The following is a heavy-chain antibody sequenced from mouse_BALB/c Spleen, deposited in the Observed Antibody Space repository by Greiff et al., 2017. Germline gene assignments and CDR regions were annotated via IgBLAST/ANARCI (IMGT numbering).Heavy chain of an antibody. CDR1: GFTFSSYV. J-gene: IGHJ2*01. V-gene: IGHV5-6*01. D-gene: IGHD6-5*01. CDR2: ISSGGSYT. CDR3: AKQLGTKPTYAIDY. Sequence: EGMLVESGGDLVKPGGSLKLSCAASGFTFSSYVMSWVRQTPDKRLEWVVTISSGGSYTYYPDSVNGRFTIYGDNTKNTLYLQMSSLKSEDTAMYYCAKQLGTKPTYAIDYWGQGTTLTVSS.